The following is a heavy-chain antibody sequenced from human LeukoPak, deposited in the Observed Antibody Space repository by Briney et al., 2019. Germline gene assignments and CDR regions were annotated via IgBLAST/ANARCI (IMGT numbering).Heavy chain of an antibody. J-gene: IGHJ6*03. Sequence: PGGSLRLSCAASGFTFSSYSMNWVRQAPGKGLEWVSYISSSSSTIYYADSVKGQFTISRDNAKNSLYLQMNSLRDEDTAVYYCARTGYSSSSGWAYYYYYYMDVWGKGTTVTVSS. CDR1: GFTFSSYS. CDR3: ARTGYSSSSGWAYYYYYYMDV. CDR2: ISSSSSTI. D-gene: IGHD6-6*01. V-gene: IGHV3-48*02.